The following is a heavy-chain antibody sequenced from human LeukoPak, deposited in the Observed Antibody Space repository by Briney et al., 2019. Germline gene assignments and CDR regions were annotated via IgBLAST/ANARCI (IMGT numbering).Heavy chain of an antibody. D-gene: IGHD5-24*01. J-gene: IGHJ6*02. CDR2: LSYDGNNK. V-gene: IGHV3-30*04. CDR3: ARVGPEMASYYFYPMDV. Sequence: GGSLRLSCAASGFTFSTYALHWVRQAPGKGPEWVAVLSYDGNNKYYGDSVKRRFTISRVNSKTMLYLQMNSLRAEDTAVYYCARVGPEMASYYFYPMDVWGQGTAVTVSS. CDR1: GFTFSTYA.